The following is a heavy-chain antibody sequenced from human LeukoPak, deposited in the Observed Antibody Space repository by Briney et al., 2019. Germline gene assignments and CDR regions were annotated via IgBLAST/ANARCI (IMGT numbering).Heavy chain of an antibody. J-gene: IGHJ4*02. CDR2: ISGDGVST. CDR1: GLAIADFA. V-gene: IGHV3-43*02. Sequence: GGSLRLSCVASGLAIADFAMHWVRQAPGKGLEWVSLISGDGVSTFYADSVKGRFSISRDNSKNSLSLEMNSLRTEDTAMYYCARESGKFDYWGQGTLVAVSS. CDR3: ARESGKFDY.